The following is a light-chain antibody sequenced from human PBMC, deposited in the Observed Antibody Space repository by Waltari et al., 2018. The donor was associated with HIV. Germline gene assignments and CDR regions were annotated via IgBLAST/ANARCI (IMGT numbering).Light chain of an antibody. J-gene: IGKJ1*01. CDR2: WAS. CDR3: QQYYSIPRT. CDR1: RSVLYTSNNKNY. V-gene: IGKV4-1*01. Sequence: DIVMTQSPDSLAVSLGERATIHCKSSRSVLYTSNNKNYLAWYQHKPGEPPKLPIYWASTRQSGVPDRFSGSGSGTDFTLAINNLQAEDVAVYYCQQYYSIPRTFGQGTKVEIK.